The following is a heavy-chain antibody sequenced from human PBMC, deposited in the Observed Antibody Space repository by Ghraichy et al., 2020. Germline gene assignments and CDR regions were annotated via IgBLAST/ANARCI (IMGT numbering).Heavy chain of an antibody. J-gene: IGHJ6*02. V-gene: IGHV3-15*01. D-gene: IGHD2-15*01. CDR3: TTGGYCSGGSCSLYYYYGMDV. CDR2: IKSKTDGGTT. Sequence: GESLNISCAASGFTFSNVWMSWVRQAPGKGLEWVGRIKSKTDGGTTDYAAPVKGRFTISRDDSKNTLYLQMNSLKTEDTAVYYCTTGGYCSGGSCSLYYYYGMDVWGQGTTVTVSS. CDR1: GFTFSNVW.